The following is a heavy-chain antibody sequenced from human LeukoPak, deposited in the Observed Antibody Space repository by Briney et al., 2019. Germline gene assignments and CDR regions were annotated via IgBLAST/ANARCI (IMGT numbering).Heavy chain of an antibody. CDR2: IYYSGST. Sequence: PSETLSLTCTVSGGSISSYYWSWIRQPPGKGLEWIGYIYYSGSTNYNPSLKSRVTISVDTSKNQFSLKLSSVTAADTAVYYCARGRSYGGNRKEYFQHWGQGTLVTVSS. D-gene: IGHD4-23*01. V-gene: IGHV4-59*12. CDR1: GGSISSYY. CDR3: ARGRSYGGNRKEYFQH. J-gene: IGHJ1*01.